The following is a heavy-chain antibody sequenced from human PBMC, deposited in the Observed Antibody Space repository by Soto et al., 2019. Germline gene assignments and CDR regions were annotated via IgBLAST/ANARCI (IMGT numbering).Heavy chain of an antibody. J-gene: IGHJ6*02. Sequence: SETLSLTCTVSGGSISSGDYYWSWIRQPPGKDLEWIGYIYYSGSTYYNPSLKSRVTISVDTSKNQFSLKLSSVTAADTAVYYCARDGGVTMVRGVIGDYYYYGMDVWGQGTTVTVSS. D-gene: IGHD3-10*01. CDR2: IYYSGST. CDR3: ARDGGVTMVRGVIGDYYYYGMDV. CDR1: GGSISSGDYY. V-gene: IGHV4-30-4*01.